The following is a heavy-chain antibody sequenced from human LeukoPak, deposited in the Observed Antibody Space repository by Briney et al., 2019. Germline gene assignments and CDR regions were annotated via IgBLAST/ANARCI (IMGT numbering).Heavy chain of an antibody. J-gene: IGHJ3*02. D-gene: IGHD1-26*01. V-gene: IGHV3-53*01. Sequence: PGGSLRLSYAASGFTVSSNYMSWARQTPGKALKWVSVLDRAASTYSADSVKGRFTISRDNSKNTLYLQMNSLGAEDTAVYYCARLSGSYAFDIWGQGTMVTVSS. CDR3: ARLSGSYAFDI. CDR1: GFTVSSNY. CDR2: LDRAAST.